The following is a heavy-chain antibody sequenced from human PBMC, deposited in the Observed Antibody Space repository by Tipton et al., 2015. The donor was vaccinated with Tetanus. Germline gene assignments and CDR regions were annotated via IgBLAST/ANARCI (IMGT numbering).Heavy chain of an antibody. CDR1: GGSIRGGTFY. D-gene: IGHD3-3*01. Sequence: LRLSCTVSGGSIRGGTFYWGWIRQPPGKGLEWIGSIYESGDTYYIPSLKSRVTISVDTSKNQFSLNLNSMAAADTGVYYCARHQSGSFTPFDYWGQGNLVTVSS. V-gene: IGHV4-39*01. CDR3: ARHQSGSFTPFDY. CDR2: IYESGDT. J-gene: IGHJ4*02.